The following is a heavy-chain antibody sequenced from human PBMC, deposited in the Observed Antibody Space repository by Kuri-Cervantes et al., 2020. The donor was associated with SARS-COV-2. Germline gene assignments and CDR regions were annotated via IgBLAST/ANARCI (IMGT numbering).Heavy chain of an antibody. Sequence: GESLKISCAVSGLTFGDYAINWVRQAPGKGLEWVNFIRSKAYGGTTQYAASVKGRFTVSRDDSKSIAYLQMNSLKTDDTAMYYCARSYYYGSTYFDYWGQGTLVTVSS. CDR1: GLTFGDYA. V-gene: IGHV3-49*04. CDR2: IRSKAYGGTT. D-gene: IGHD3-10*01. J-gene: IGHJ4*02. CDR3: ARSYYYGSTYFDY.